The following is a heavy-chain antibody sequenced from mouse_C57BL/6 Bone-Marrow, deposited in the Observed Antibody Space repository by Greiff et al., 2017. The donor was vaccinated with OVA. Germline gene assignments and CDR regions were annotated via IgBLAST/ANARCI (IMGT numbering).Heavy chain of an antibody. Sequence: DVHLVESGGDLVKPGGSLKLSCAASGFTFSSYGMSWVRQTPDKRLEWVATISSGGSYTYYPDSVKGRFTLSRDNAKNTLYLQMSSLKSEDTAMYYCARRRIYYGSLGYWGQGTLVTVSA. V-gene: IGHV5-6*01. CDR1: GFTFSSYG. CDR3: ARRRIYYGSLGY. CDR2: ISSGGSYT. J-gene: IGHJ3*01. D-gene: IGHD2-1*01.